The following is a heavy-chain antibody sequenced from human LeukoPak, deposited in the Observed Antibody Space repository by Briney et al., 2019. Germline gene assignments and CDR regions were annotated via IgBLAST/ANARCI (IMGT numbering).Heavy chain of an antibody. Sequence: GGSLRLSCAASGFTFSSYWMSWVRQAPGKGLEWVANIKQDGSEKYYVDSVKGRFTISRDNAKNSLYLQMNSLRAEDTAVYYCASDSLTYYDFWSGFGIWGQGTMVTVSS. CDR1: GFTFSSYW. D-gene: IGHD3-3*01. J-gene: IGHJ3*02. V-gene: IGHV3-7*01. CDR3: ASDSLTYYDFWSGFGI. CDR2: IKQDGSEK.